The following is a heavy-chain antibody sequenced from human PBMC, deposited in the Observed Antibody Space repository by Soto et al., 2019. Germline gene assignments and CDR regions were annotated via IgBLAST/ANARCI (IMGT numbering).Heavy chain of an antibody. CDR1: GGFNSYS. J-gene: IGHJ5*02. CDR3: ARGGPLIIPAANNWFGP. D-gene: IGHD2-2*01. CDR2: ISHIFATP. Sequence: QVHLVQSGAEVKKPGSSVKVSCKGSGGFNSYSISWVRQAPGPGPEWMGGISHIFATPTYAQKVPGRVTITEDKTTNTAYMELSRSTSEATAFYYWARGGPLIIPAANNWFGPWGQGALGIVAS. V-gene: IGHV1-69*06.